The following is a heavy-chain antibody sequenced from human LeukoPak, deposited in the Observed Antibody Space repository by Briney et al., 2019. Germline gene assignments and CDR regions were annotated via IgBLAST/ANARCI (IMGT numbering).Heavy chain of an antibody. V-gene: IGHV3-23*01. CDR3: ARGYYYDSRGYDEGYFDY. CDR2: ISTSGGTT. J-gene: IGHJ4*02. CDR1: AFTEYSFE. D-gene: IGHD3-22*01. Sequence: GGSLRLSCSASAFTEYSFEDYFVSWVRQAPGKGLEWVSAISTSGGTTYYSDSVKGRFTISRDNSKNTLYLQMNSLRAEDTAVYYCARGYYYDSRGYDEGYFDYWGQGTLVTVSS.